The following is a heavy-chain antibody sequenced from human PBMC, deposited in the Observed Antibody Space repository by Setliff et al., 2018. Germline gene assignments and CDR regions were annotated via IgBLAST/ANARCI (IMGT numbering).Heavy chain of an antibody. J-gene: IGHJ5*02. CDR3: ARDLGFDEITGYSSSVIDA. CDR2: IYYSGTT. Sequence: SETLSLTCTVSGGSISSSSYYWGWIRQPPGKGLEWIGYIYYSGTTYYNPSLKSRVTISVDTSKNQFSLRLSSVTAADTAVYYCARDLGFDEITGYSSSVIDAWGQGMLVTVSS. D-gene: IGHD2-2*03. CDR1: GGSISSSSYY. V-gene: IGHV4-39*02.